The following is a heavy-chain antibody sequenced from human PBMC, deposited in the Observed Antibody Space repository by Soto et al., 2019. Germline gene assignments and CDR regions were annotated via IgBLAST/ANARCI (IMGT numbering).Heavy chain of an antibody. CDR3: ARAVTTPWYFDL. CDR1: GGTFSSYA. V-gene: IGHV1-69*12. CDR2: IIPIFGTA. D-gene: IGHD4-17*01. J-gene: IGHJ2*01. Sequence: QVQLVQSGAEVKKPGSSVKVSCKASGGTFSSYAISWVRQAPGQGLEWMGGIIPIFGTANYAQKFQGRVTSTADDSTSTAYMVMRSLRSEDTAVYYCARAVTTPWYFDLCCRGTLVTVSS.